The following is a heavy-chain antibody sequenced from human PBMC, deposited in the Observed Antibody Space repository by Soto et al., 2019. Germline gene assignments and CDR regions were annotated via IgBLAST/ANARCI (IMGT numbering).Heavy chain of an antibody. J-gene: IGHJ6*02. D-gene: IGHD3-10*01. Sequence: ASLTVSCNASRYTFTASYMHSVRQALGQRLEWMGWINPNSGGTNYAQKFQGWVTMTRDTSISTAYMELSRLRSDDTAVYYCARGLLWFGELSSYGMDVWGQGTTVTVSS. CDR1: RYTFTASY. CDR2: INPNSGGT. V-gene: IGHV1-2*04. CDR3: ARGLLWFGELSSYGMDV.